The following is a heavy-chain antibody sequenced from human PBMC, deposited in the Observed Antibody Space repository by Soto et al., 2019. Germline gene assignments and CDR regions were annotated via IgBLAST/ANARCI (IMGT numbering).Heavy chain of an antibody. J-gene: IGHJ4*02. CDR1: GGSFSGYY. D-gene: IGHD6-13*01. V-gene: IGHV4-34*01. CDR3: ARAWAAAGDY. CDR2: INHSGST. Sequence: QVQLQQWGAGLLKPSETLSLTCAVYGGSFSGYYWSWIRQPPGKGLEWIGEINHSGSTNYNPSLKRRVTISVDTSKNQCSLKLSSVTAADTAVYYCARAWAAAGDYWGQGTLVTVSS.